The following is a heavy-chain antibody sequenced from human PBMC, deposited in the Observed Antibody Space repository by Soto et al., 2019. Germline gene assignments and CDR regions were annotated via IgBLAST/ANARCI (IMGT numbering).Heavy chain of an antibody. CDR3: ARGHMVRGFDP. J-gene: IGHJ5*02. CDR2: IIPIFGTA. CDR1: GGTFSSYA. V-gene: IGHV1-69*13. Sequence: GASVTVSCKASGGTFSSYASSWVRQAPGQGLEWMGGIIPIFGTANYAQKFQGRVTIPADESTRTAYMELSSLRSEDTAVYYCARGHMVRGFDPWGQGTLVTVSS. D-gene: IGHD3-10*01.